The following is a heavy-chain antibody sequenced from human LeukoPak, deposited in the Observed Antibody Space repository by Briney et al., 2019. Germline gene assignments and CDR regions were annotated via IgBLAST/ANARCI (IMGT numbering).Heavy chain of an antibody. CDR2: ISFDGKNK. D-gene: IGHD3-9*01. J-gene: IGHJ4*02. CDR3: AKVLRYFDWLYYFDY. V-gene: IGHV3-30*04. CDR1: GFFFSS. Sequence: GGSLRLSCATSGFFFSSLHWVRQAPGQGLEWLAVISFDGKNKFYADSVKGRFTISRDNSKNTLYLQMNSLRAEDTAVYYCAKVLRYFDWLYYFDYWGQGTLVTVSS.